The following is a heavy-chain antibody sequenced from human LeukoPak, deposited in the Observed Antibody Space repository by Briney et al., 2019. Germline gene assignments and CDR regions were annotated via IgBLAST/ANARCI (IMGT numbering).Heavy chain of an antibody. CDR3: ARAPRVDSSSWFY. D-gene: IGHD6-13*01. CDR1: GYTFTSHD. J-gene: IGHJ4*02. Sequence: GAPVKVSCKASGYTFTSHDINWVRQAPGQGLEWMGWMNPNSGNTGYAQKFQGRLTMASDTSISTAYMFLSNLRSEDTAVYYCARAPRVDSSSWFYWGQGTLVTVSS. CDR2: MNPNSGNT. V-gene: IGHV1-8*01.